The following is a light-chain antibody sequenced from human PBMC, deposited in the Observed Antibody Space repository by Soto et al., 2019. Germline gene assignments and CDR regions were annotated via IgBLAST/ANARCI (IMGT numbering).Light chain of an antibody. CDR1: QAVTNSY. Sequence: TALTQSPGTLSLSPGEGATLPCRASQAVTNSYLAWYQQKPGQSQSPLIYGASNGDTGIPDRLRGCGFGTDFTLNISSLEGKDCGVYYCELCGLSPITFRQRARLGVK. CDR3: ELCGLSPIT. J-gene: IGKJ5*01. V-gene: IGKV3-20*01. CDR2: GAS.